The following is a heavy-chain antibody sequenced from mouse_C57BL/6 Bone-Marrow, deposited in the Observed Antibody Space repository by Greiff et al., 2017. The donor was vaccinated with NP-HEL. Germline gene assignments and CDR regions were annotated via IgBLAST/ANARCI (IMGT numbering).Heavy chain of an antibody. V-gene: IGHV5-16*01. Sequence: EVQLVESEGGLVQPGSSMKLSCTASGFTFSDYYMAWVRQVPEKGLEWVANINYDGSSTYYLDSLKSRFIISRDNAKNILYLQMSSLKSEDTATYYCARDDGYYAGFAYWGQGTLVTVSA. CDR1: GFTFSDYY. CDR3: ARDDGYYAGFAY. J-gene: IGHJ3*01. D-gene: IGHD2-3*01. CDR2: INYDGSST.